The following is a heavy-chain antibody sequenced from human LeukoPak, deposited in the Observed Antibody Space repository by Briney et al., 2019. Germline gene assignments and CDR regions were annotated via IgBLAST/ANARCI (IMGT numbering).Heavy chain of an antibody. V-gene: IGHV1-18*04. J-gene: IGHJ5*02. D-gene: IGHD2-15*01. Sequence: GASVKVSCKASGYTFTSYYMHWVRQAPGQGLEWMGWISAYNGNTNYAQKLQGRVTMTTDTSTSTAYMELRSLRSDDTAVYYCARGEDVVVVAATPLGWFDPWGQGTLVTVSS. CDR1: GYTFTSYY. CDR3: ARGEDVVVVAATPLGWFDP. CDR2: ISAYNGNT.